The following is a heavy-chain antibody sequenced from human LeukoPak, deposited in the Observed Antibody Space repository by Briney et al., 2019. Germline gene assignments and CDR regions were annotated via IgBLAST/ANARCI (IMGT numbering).Heavy chain of an antibody. V-gene: IGHV3-23*01. Sequence: PGGSLRLSCAASGFTFSSSAMSWVRQAPGKGLEWVSVISSSGDYTLYADSVKGRFTISRDNSKDTVFLQMNSLRADDTAIYHCAKLGADIVVVPAALYYFHYWGQGTMVTVSS. CDR2: ISSSGDYT. D-gene: IGHD2-2*01. J-gene: IGHJ4*02. CDR1: GFTFSSSA. CDR3: AKLGADIVVVPAALYYFHY.